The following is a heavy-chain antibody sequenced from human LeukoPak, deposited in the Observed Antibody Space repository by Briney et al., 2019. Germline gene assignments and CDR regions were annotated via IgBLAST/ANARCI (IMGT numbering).Heavy chain of an antibody. Sequence: PGGSLRLSCAASGFSFSNCAMSWVRQAPGKGLDWVSGISGTGGPTYYADSVKGRFTISRDDSKNTVYLQMNSLRAEDTAVYFCAKHDNSAWLTYWGQGALVTVSS. CDR3: AKHDNSAWLTY. V-gene: IGHV3-23*01. CDR2: ISGTGGPT. J-gene: IGHJ4*02. D-gene: IGHD4-11*01. CDR1: GFSFSNCA.